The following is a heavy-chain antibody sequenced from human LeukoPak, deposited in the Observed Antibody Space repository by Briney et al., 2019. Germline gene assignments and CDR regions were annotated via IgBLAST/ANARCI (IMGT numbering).Heavy chain of an antibody. Sequence: GGSLRLSCAASGFTFSSYSMDWVRQAPGKGLEWVSSISGSSSFIFYADSVKGRFTISRDNAKNSLYLQMNSLRAEDTAVYYCAGHDSRGYSGWGQGTLVTVSS. V-gene: IGHV3-21*01. CDR2: ISGSSSFI. D-gene: IGHD5-12*01. J-gene: IGHJ4*02. CDR1: GFTFSSYS. CDR3: AGHDSRGYSG.